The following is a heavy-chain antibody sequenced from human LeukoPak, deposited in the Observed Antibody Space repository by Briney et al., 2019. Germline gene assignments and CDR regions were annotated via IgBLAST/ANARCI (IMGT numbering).Heavy chain of an antibody. D-gene: IGHD3-16*01. Sequence: ASVKVSCKAFGYTFTSYGFTWVRQAPGQGLEWMGWISASNGNTNYAQKLQDRVTLTTDTSTSTAYMELRTLTSADTAVYYCVRAAPYTPLAPIFYWGQGTLVTVSS. CDR1: GYTFTSYG. J-gene: IGHJ4*02. CDR3: VRAAPYTPLAPIFY. V-gene: IGHV1-18*01. CDR2: ISASNGNT.